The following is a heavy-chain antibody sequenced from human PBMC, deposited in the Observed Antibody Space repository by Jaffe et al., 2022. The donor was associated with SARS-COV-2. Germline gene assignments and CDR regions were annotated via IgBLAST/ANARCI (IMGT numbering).Heavy chain of an antibody. CDR2: ISWNSGSI. J-gene: IGHJ4*02. V-gene: IGHV3-9*01. CDR1: GFTFDDYA. D-gene: IGHD3-16*01. CDR3: AKAGELYHPPDY. Sequence: EVQLAESGGGLVQPGRSLRLSCAASGFTFDDYAMHWVRQAPGKGLEWVSGISWNSGSIGYADSVKGRFTISRDNAKNSLYLQMNSLRAEDTALYYCAKAGELYHPPDYWGQGTLVTVSS.